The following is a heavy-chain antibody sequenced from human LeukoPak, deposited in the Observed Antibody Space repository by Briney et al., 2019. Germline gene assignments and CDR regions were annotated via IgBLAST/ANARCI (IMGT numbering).Heavy chain of an antibody. J-gene: IGHJ4*02. CDR3: ARDLRGTGYNNDY. CDR1: GESISGFY. Sequence: SETLSLTCTVSGESISGFYWNWIRQPPGKGLEWIGYIHYTGSTNYNPSLKSRVTISIDTSKNQFSLKLSSVTAADTAVYYCARDLRGTGYNNDYWGQGTLVTVSS. D-gene: IGHD3-9*01. CDR2: IHYTGST. V-gene: IGHV4-59*12.